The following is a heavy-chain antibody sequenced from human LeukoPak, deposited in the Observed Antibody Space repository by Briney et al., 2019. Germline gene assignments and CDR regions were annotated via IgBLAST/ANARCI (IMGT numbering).Heavy chain of an antibody. CDR3: ARGVRGYTHGSRFDY. V-gene: IGHV3-53*01. D-gene: IGHD5-18*01. CDR2: IYGDGGI. CDR1: GFTVSSNY. Sequence: GGSLRLSCAASGFTVSSNYMSWVRQAPGKGLKWVSLIYGDGGIYYADSMKGRFTISRDNSKNTLSLQMNGLRAEDTAVYYCARGVRGYTHGSRFDYWGQGTLVTVSS. J-gene: IGHJ4*02.